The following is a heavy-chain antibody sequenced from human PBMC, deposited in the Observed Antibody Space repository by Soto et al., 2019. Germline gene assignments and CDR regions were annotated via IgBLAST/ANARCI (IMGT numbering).Heavy chain of an antibody. D-gene: IGHD3-10*01. CDR1: EFTFSGRS. CDR3: ARGWFGPDV. CDR2: IDKVGTDS. J-gene: IGHJ6*03. V-gene: IGHV3-74*01. Sequence: VQRVESGGGLVRPGGSLRLSCAASEFTFSGRSVHWVRQAPGKGLVWVSGIDKVGTDSTYADSVRGRFTSSRENAKNTVYLQVNSLGVVDTAVYYCARGWFGPDVWGKGNTVTLSS.